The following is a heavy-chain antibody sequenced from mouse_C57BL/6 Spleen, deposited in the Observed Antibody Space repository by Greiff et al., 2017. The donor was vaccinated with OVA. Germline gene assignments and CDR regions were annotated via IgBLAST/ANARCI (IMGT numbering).Heavy chain of an antibody. CDR2: INPNYGTT. CDR3: ARAAYSYWYFDV. Sequence: VQLQQPGAELVRPGSSVKLSCKASGYTFTSYWMDWVKQSNGKSLEWIGVINPNYGTTSYNQKFKGKATLTVDQSSSTAYMQLNSLTSEDSAVYYCARAAYSYWYFDVWGTGTTVTVSS. V-gene: IGHV1-39*01. D-gene: IGHD2-10*01. J-gene: IGHJ1*03. CDR1: GYTFTSYW.